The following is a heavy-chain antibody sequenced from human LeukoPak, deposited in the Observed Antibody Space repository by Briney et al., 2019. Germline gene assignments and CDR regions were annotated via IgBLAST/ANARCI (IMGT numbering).Heavy chain of an antibody. CDR3: LNDFFDD. J-gene: IGHJ4*02. D-gene: IGHD1-26*01. CDR2: IYYSGST. CDR1: GDSITRRNDY. V-gene: IGHV4-39*01. Sequence: SETLSLTCTVTGDSITRRNDYWGWVRQPPGKGLEWIGSIYYSGSTYYNPSFKSRVTISVDTSRNQFSLQFYCARNESVLGTTGLNDFFDDWGQGSLVTVSS.